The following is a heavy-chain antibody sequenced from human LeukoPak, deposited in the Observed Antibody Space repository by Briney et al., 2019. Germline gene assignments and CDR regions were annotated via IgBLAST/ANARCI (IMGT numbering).Heavy chain of an antibody. Sequence: GGSLRLSCAASGFTFSSYDMHWVRQTTEKGLEWVSAIGSTGDTYYPGSVKGRFTISRENAKNSLYLQMNSLRAGDTAVYYCARDFSSGSYYGDYFFDYWGQGTLVTVSS. CDR3: ARDFSSGSYYGDYFFDY. J-gene: IGHJ4*02. CDR1: GFTFSSYD. D-gene: IGHD1-26*01. V-gene: IGHV3-13*01. CDR2: IGSTGDT.